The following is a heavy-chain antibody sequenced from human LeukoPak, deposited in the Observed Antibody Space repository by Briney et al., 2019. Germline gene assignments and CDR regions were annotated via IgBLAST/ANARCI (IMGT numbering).Heavy chain of an antibody. D-gene: IGHD3-10*01. CDR2: ISSSSSYI. J-gene: IGHJ5*02. V-gene: IGHV3-21*01. CDR3: ASHYGSGSYYPRWFDP. CDR1: GFTFNSYA. Sequence: GGSLRLSCAASGFTFNSYAMNWVRQAPGKGLEWVSSISSSSSYIYYADSVKGRFTISRDNAKNSLYLQMNSLRAEDTAVYYCASHYGSGSYYPRWFDPWGQGTLVTVSS.